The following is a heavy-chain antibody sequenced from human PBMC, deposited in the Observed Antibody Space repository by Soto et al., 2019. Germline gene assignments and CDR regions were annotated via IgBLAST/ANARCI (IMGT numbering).Heavy chain of an antibody. D-gene: IGHD3-10*01. V-gene: IGHV4-59*01. CDR1: GGSISDYY. J-gene: IGHJ5*02. Sequence: LSLTCTVSGGSISDYYWSWIRQPPGKGLEWIGYIYYTGTTSYNPSLKSRVTISVDTSRNQFSLRLSSVTAADTAVYYCARERGVWFGELLPHGWFDPWGQGTLGSLS. CDR2: IYYTGTT. CDR3: ARERGVWFGELLPHGWFDP.